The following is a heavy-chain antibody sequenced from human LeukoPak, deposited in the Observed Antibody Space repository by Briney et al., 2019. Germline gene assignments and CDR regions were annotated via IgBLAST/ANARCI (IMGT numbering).Heavy chain of an antibody. CDR2: ISSRSRPI. D-gene: IGHD3-16*02. Sequence: PGGSLRLACAVSGLNFNEYSMNWVRQAPGKGLEWVSYISSRSRPIYYADSAKGRFTISRDNAANSVYLEMNNLRAEDTAVYYCASQSGDYDDVWGSYRYYFDNWGQGTLVIVSS. CDR3: ASQSGDYDDVWGSYRYYFDN. V-gene: IGHV3-48*01. J-gene: IGHJ4*02. CDR1: GLNFNEYS.